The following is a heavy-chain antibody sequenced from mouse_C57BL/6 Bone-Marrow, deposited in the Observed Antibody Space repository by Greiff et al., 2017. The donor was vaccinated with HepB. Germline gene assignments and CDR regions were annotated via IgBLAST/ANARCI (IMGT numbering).Heavy chain of an antibody. CDR2: IYPGDGDT. CDR1: GYAFSSSW. Sequence: QVQLQQSGPELVKPGASVKISCKASGYAFSSSWMNWVKQRPGKGLEWIGRIYPGDGDTNYNGKFKGKATLTADKSSSTAYMQLSSLTSEDSAVYCCARRGSSYWYFDVWGTGTTVTVSS. V-gene: IGHV1-82*01. J-gene: IGHJ1*03. D-gene: IGHD1-1*01. CDR3: ARRGSSYWYFDV.